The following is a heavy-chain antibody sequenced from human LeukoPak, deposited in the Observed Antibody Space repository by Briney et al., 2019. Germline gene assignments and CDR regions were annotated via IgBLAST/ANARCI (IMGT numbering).Heavy chain of an antibody. Sequence: GGSLRLSCAASGFTFSSYSMNWVRQAPGKGLEWVSSISSSSSYIYYADSLKGRFTISRDNAKNSLYLQMNSLRAEDTAEYYCARDLIRPDTYCSGGSCHIDYWGQGTLVTVSS. CDR3: ARDLIRPDTYCSGGSCHIDY. J-gene: IGHJ4*02. V-gene: IGHV3-21*01. CDR1: GFTFSSYS. CDR2: ISSSSSYI. D-gene: IGHD2-15*01.